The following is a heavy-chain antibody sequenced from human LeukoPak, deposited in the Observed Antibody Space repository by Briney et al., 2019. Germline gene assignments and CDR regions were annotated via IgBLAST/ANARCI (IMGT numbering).Heavy chain of an antibody. CDR3: ARWDVALAS. J-gene: IGHJ5*02. D-gene: IGHD3-3*02. V-gene: IGHV1-8*02. Sequence: GASVKVSCKASGYTFTGYYVHWVRQAPGQGLEWMGWMNPNSGNTGYAQKFQGRVTMTRNTSISTAYMELSSLRSEDTAVYYCARWDVALASWGQETLVTVSS. CDR2: MNPNSGNT. CDR1: GYTFTGYY.